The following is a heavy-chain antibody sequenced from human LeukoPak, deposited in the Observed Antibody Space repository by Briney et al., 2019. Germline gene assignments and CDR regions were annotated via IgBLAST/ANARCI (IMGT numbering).Heavy chain of an antibody. V-gene: IGHV4-39*01. CDR1: GGSLSSSSYY. J-gene: IGHJ5*02. Sequence: SETLSVTCSVSGGSLSSSSYYWGWIRQPPGRGLEWIGNIYETGSTNYNPSLKSRVTISVDTSKNQFSLKLNSVTAADTAVYYCARNRYYYGSGNYGVPNWFDPWGQGTLVTVSS. CDR2: IYETGST. CDR3: ARNRYYYGSGNYGVPNWFDP. D-gene: IGHD3-10*01.